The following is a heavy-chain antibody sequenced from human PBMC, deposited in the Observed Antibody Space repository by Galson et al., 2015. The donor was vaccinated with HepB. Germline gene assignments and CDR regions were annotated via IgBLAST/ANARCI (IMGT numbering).Heavy chain of an antibody. CDR3: ARVGVSYGNTNYFDY. J-gene: IGHJ4*02. V-gene: IGHV3-21*06. CDR2: TSSSGSHT. CDR1: EFTFSSYR. D-gene: IGHD5-18*01. Sequence: SRRLSCAASEFTFSSYRMNWVRQAPGKGLEWVSSTSSSGSHTYYADSVKGRFTDSRDNAENSLYLQMNSLRAEDTAVYYCARVGVSYGNTNYFDYWGQGTLVTVSS.